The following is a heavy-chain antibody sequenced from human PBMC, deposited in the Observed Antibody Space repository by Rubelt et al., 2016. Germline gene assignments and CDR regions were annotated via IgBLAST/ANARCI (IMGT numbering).Heavy chain of an antibody. CDR2: INDDGSLS. Sequence: EVQMVESGGGLVQPGGSLRLSCAGSGITFTSYWMHWVRQAPGEGLVWVSHINDDGSLSNCGESVGGRFTISRDIAKNTVYLQMNSLRVEDTAVYYCVRDDVAPGDHWGQGTLVTISS. J-gene: IGHJ4*02. V-gene: IGHV3-74*01. CDR3: VRDDVAPGDH. CDR1: GITFTSYW.